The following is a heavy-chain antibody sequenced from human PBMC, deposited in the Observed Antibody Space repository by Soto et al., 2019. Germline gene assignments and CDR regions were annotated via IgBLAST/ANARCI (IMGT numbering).Heavy chain of an antibody. D-gene: IGHD3-22*01. V-gene: IGHV4-59*08. CDR3: ERLGCYYQAFDQ. CDR1: GCFLRGFY. Sequence: SETSCLTCTVPGCFLRGFYWSWCRQPPGKGLEWICYIYYSGSTTYPPSLKSRVTIAVDTSKNQFSLRLNSGTAADAAVDYCERLGCYYQAFDQWGQGSLVTVSS. CDR2: IYYSGST. J-gene: IGHJ4*02.